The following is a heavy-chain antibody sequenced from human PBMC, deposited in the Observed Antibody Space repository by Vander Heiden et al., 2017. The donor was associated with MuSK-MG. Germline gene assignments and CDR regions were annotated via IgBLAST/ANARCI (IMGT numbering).Heavy chain of an antibody. V-gene: IGHV1-24*01. Sequence: QVQLVLSGAEVKKPGASVKVSCKVSGYTLTELSMHWVRQAPGKGLEWMGGFDPEDGETIYAQKFQGRVTMTEDTSTDTAYMELSRLRSEDTAVYYWATIISGWERPPDYYYYGMDVWGQGTTVTVSS. D-gene: IGHD1-26*01. CDR3: ATIISGWERPPDYYYYGMDV. J-gene: IGHJ6*02. CDR1: GYTLTELS. CDR2: FDPEDGET.